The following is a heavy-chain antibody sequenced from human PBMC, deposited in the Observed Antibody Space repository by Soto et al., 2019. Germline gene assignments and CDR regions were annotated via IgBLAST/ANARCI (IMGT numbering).Heavy chain of an antibody. V-gene: IGHV1-69*13. Sequence: ASVKVSCKASGYTFTSYYMHWVRQAPGQGLEWMGGIIPILGTANYVQKFQGRVTITADESTSTSYMELSSLRSEDTAVYYCARSYGTSWYGDYWGQGTLVPVSS. J-gene: IGHJ4*02. D-gene: IGHD6-13*01. CDR1: GYTFTSYY. CDR3: ARSYGTSWYGDY. CDR2: IIPILGTA.